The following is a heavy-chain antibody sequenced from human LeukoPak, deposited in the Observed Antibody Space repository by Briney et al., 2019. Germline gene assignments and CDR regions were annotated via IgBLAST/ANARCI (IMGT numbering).Heavy chain of an antibody. J-gene: IGHJ4*02. V-gene: IGHV4-34*01. Sequence: PSETLSLTCAVYDGSFSGYYWSWIRQPPGKGLEWIGEINHSGSTNYNPSLKSRVTISLDTPKSQFSLKVRYVTAADTAVYYCARGLNDSWTGENYWGQGTLVTVSS. CDR1: DGSFSGYY. D-gene: IGHD3-3*01. CDR2: INHSGST. CDR3: ARGLNDSWTGENY.